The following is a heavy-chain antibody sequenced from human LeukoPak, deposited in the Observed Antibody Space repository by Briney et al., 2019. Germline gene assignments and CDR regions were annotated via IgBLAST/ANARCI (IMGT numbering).Heavy chain of an antibody. Sequence: PGGSLRLSCAASGFRFSDYSMNWVRQAPGKGLEWISYIGISSGNTNYADSVKGRLTISRDNSKNTLYLQMNSLRGEDTAVYYCAKDPNPFYDFWSGYKWGQGTLVTVSS. J-gene: IGHJ4*02. CDR3: AKDPNPFYDFWSGYK. CDR1: GFRFSDYS. CDR2: IGISSGNT. D-gene: IGHD3-3*01. V-gene: IGHV3-48*01.